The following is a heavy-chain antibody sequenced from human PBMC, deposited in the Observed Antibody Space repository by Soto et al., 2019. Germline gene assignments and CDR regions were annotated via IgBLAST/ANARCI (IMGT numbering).Heavy chain of an antibody. CDR3: ARVPDY. Sequence: QLQLLESGSGLVKPSQTLSLTCAVSGGSISSGGYSWGWIRQPPGKGLEWIGYIYHSVSTYYNPSPXSXXTMSVDSSKNQFSLRLSSVTAADTAVYDCARVPDYWGQGTLVTVSS. J-gene: IGHJ4*02. CDR1: GGSISSGGYS. V-gene: IGHV4-30-2*01. CDR2: IYHSVST.